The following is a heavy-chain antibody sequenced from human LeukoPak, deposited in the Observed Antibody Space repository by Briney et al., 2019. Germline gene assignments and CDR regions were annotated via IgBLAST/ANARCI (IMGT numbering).Heavy chain of an antibody. CDR1: GGSISSYY. CDR2: IYYSGST. CDR3: ARVPRSYYYYYYMDV. J-gene: IGHJ6*03. Sequence: SETLSLTCTVSGGSISSYYWSWIRQPPGKGLEWIGYIYYSGSTNYDPSLKSRVTISVDTSKNQFSLKLSSVTAADTAVYYCARVPRSYYYYYYMDVWGKGTTVTVSS. V-gene: IGHV4-59*01.